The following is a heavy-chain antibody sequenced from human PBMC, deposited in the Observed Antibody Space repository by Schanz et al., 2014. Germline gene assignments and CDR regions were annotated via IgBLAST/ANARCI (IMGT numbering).Heavy chain of an antibody. CDR3: AKYRGYYRVSGSYRELEY. V-gene: IGHV3-23*01. CDR2: ISGGGGTT. J-gene: IGHJ4*02. Sequence: EVKLLESGGTLVRPGGSLRLSCAASGFTFSTYAMAWVRQAPGKGLEWVSAISGGGGTTYYTDSVKGRFTISRDNSKNTLYLQMDSLRAEDTAVYYCAKYRGYYRVSGSYRELEYWGQGTLVTVSS. CDR1: GFTFSTYA. D-gene: IGHD3-10*01.